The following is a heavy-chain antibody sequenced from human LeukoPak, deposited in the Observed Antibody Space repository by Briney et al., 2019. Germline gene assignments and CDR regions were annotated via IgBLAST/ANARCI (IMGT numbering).Heavy chain of an antibody. Sequence: GGSLRLSCAASGFTFSSYSMNWVRQAPGKGLEWASSISSSSSYIYYADSVKGRFTISRDNAKNSLYLQMNSLRAEDTAVYYCARDSAAAYFDYWGQGTLVTVSS. D-gene: IGHD6-25*01. J-gene: IGHJ4*02. CDR1: GFTFSSYS. CDR3: ARDSAAAYFDY. V-gene: IGHV3-21*01. CDR2: ISSSSSYI.